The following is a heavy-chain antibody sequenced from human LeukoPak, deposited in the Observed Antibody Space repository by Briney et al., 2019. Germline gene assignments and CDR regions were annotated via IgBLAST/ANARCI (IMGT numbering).Heavy chain of an antibody. V-gene: IGHV3-13*01. CDR3: ARVKSGGVLGAAYYYHLDV. J-gene: IGHJ6*04. Sequence: HAGGSLRLSCEASEFSFSLYDMHWVRQGQGEGPQWVSGMTARGDTSYAASVKGRFTISRENAENSLYLQMDSLRVEDTGVYYCARVKSGGVLGAAYYYHLDVWGTGSTVTVSS. CDR1: EFSFSLYD. CDR2: MTARGDT. D-gene: IGHD2-8*02.